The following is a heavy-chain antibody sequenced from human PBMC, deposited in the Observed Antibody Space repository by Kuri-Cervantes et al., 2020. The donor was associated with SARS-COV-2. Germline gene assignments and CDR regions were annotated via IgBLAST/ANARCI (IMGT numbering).Heavy chain of an antibody. CDR1: GFTFSSYW. Sequence: GGSLRLSCAASGFTFSSYWMHWVRQAPGKGLVWVSCINSDGSSTSYADSVKGRFTISRDNAKNTLYLQMNSLRAEDTAVYYCARGYDSSGYSLDYWGQGTLVTVSS. CDR3: ARGYDSSGYSLDY. D-gene: IGHD3-22*01. J-gene: IGHJ4*02. V-gene: IGHV3-74*01. CDR2: INSDGSST.